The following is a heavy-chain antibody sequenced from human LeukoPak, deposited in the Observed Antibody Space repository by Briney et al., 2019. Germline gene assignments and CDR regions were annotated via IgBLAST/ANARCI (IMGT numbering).Heavy chain of an antibody. CDR2: INSDGSST. Sequence: GGSLRLSCAASGFTFSRYYMHWVRQAPGKGLVWVSRINSDGSSTTYADSVKGRFTISRDNAKNTLYLQMNSLRAEDTALYYCARRIAAYYYMGVWGKGTTVTVSS. CDR3: ARRIAAYYYMGV. CDR1: GFTFSRYY. D-gene: IGHD6-13*01. V-gene: IGHV3-74*01. J-gene: IGHJ6*03.